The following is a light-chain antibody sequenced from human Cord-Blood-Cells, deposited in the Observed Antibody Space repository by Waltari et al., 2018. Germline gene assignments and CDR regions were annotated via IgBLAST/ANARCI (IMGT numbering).Light chain of an antibody. CDR3: QQSYSTPLT. CDR2: AAS. V-gene: IGKV1-39*01. CDR1: QSISSY. Sequence: DIQMTQSPSSMSASVGDRVTITCRARQSISSYLNWYQQKPGKSTKLLIYAASSLQSGVPSRFSGSGSGTDFTLTISSLQPEDFATYYCQQSYSTPLTFGQVTKLEIK. J-gene: IGKJ2*01.